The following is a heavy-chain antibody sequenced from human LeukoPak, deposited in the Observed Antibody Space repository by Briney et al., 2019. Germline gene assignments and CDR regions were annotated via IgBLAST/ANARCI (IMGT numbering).Heavy chain of an antibody. CDR1: GFTFSSYA. D-gene: IGHD4-23*01. V-gene: IGHV3-30-3*01. J-gene: IGHJ4*02. CDR2: ISYDGSNK. Sequence: GRSLRLSCAASGFTFSSYAMHWVRQAPGKGLEWVAVISYDGSNKYYADSVKGRFTISRDNSKNTLYLQMNSLRAEDTAAYYCARSAHDYGGPDYWGQGTLVTVSS. CDR3: ARSAHDYGGPDY.